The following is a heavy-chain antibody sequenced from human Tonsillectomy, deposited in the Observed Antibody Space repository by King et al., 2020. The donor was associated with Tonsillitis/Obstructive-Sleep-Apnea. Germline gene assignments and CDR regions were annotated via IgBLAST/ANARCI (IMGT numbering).Heavy chain of an antibody. CDR2: IFCDDDK. D-gene: IGHD3-10*01. J-gene: IGHJ3*02. Sequence: TLKESGPTLVKPTQTLTLTCSFSGFSLGTSGGGVGWFRQPPGKALECLALIFCDDDKRYSPSLKSRLTITKDTPKSQVVLPMTNMVPVETATYYCAHNPRGASRAAFDIWGQGTMVTVSS. CDR3: AHNPRGASRAAFDI. V-gene: IGHV2-5*02. CDR1: GFSLGTSGGG.